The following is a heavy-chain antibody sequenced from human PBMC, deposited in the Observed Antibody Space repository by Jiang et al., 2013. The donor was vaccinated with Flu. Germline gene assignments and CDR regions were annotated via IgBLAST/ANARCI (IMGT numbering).Heavy chain of an antibody. Sequence: QLVESGGGVVQPGRSLRLSCAASGFSFSRYGMHWVRQAPGKGLEWVAIISFDGNNNYYEDSVKGRFTISRDNSKNTLYLQMDNLGVEDTAVYYCAKDKKQWLGRDFYFDFWGQGTLVTVSS. D-gene: IGHD6-19*01. CDR3: AKDKKQWLGRDFYFDF. CDR1: GFSFSRYG. J-gene: IGHJ4*02. V-gene: IGHV3-30*18. CDR2: ISFDGNNN.